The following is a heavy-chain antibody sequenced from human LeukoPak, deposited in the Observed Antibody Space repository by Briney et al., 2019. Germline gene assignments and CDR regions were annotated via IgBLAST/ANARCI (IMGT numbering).Heavy chain of an antibody. CDR2: ISGSGPST. D-gene: IGHD3-22*01. V-gene: IGHV3-23*01. Sequence: GGSLTLSCVASGFTFNNYAMSWVRQAPGKGLEWVSSISGSGPSTDYTDAVKGRFIISRDKSKNTLHLQMNSLRAEDTALYYCARLPTFYYDSSGYHYDYWGQGTLVTVSS. J-gene: IGHJ4*02. CDR1: GFTFNNYA. CDR3: ARLPTFYYDSSGYHYDY.